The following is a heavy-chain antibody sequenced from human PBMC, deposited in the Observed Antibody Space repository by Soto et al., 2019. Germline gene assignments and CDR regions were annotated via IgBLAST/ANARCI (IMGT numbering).Heavy chain of an antibody. CDR2: MSPSSGNT. V-gene: IGHV1-8*02. Sequence: QVQLVQSGAEVEKPGASVKVSCQASGYNFNTYDINWVRQATGQGLEWMGWMSPSSGNTGYAQKFQGRVTMTRDTSVSTAYMELNGLTSDDTAVYYCARGITQGYDYWGQGTPVTVSS. CDR3: ARGITQGYDY. CDR1: GYNFNTYD. D-gene: IGHD1-20*01. J-gene: IGHJ4*02.